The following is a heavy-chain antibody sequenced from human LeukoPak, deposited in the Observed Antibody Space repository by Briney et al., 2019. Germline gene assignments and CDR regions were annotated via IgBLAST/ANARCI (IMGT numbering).Heavy chain of an antibody. V-gene: IGHV3-21*04. CDR2: ISSSSSYI. Sequence: PGGSLRLSCAASGFTFSSYSMNWVRQAPGKGPEWVSSISSSSSYIYYADSVKGRFTISRDNAKNSLYLQMNSLRAEDTALYYCARGYGYSSSWYDGYFDYWGQGTLVTVSS. CDR3: ARGYGYSSSWYDGYFDY. D-gene: IGHD6-13*01. CDR1: GFTFSSYS. J-gene: IGHJ4*02.